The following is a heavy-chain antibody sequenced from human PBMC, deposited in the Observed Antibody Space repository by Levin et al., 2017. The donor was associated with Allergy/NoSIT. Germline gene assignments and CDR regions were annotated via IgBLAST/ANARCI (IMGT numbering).Heavy chain of an antibody. D-gene: IGHD3-10*01. CDR2: INSNGGST. Sequence: GGSLRLSCAVSGFTFDDYGMNWVRQPPGKGLEWVSGINSNGGSTGYADSVKGRFIISRDNAKKSLYLQMNSLRAEDTALYYCASSGSGSYYRAFDIWGRGTMVIVSS. V-gene: IGHV3-20*04. J-gene: IGHJ3*02. CDR3: ASSGSGSYYRAFDI. CDR1: GFTFDDYG.